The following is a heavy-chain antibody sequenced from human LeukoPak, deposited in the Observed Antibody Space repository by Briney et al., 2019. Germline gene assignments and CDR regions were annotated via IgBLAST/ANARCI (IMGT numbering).Heavy chain of an antibody. D-gene: IGHD1-26*01. V-gene: IGHV3-7*03. CDR1: GYSFTSYW. CDR2: IKQDGTDK. CDR3: ATYSGAHHKTFDD. Sequence: GESLKISCKGSGYSFTSYWIGWVRQAPGKGLEWVANIKQDGTDKYYVDSVRGRFTISRDHAKNSLYLQMNSLRAEDTALYYCATYSGAHHKTFDDWGQGTLVTVSS. J-gene: IGHJ4*02.